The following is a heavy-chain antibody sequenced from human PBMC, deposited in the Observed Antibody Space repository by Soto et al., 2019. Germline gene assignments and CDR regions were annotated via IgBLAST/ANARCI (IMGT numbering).Heavy chain of an antibody. V-gene: IGHV4-59*11. CDR2: VYYSGST. CDR3: ARVRTVFDY. J-gene: IGHJ4*02. D-gene: IGHD1-1*01. Sequence: SETLALTCTVSGDSISSHDWNWIRQPPGRGLEWIGNVYYSGSTIYNPSLESRVTISVDRSNNQFSLKLRSVTAADAAVYYCARVRTVFDYWGQGILVTVSS. CDR1: GDSISSHD.